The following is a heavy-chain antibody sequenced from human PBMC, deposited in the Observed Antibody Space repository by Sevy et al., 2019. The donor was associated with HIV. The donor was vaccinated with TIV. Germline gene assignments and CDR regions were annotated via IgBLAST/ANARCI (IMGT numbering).Heavy chain of an antibody. CDR1: GGSISSYY. Sequence: SKTLSLTCTVSGGSISSYYWSWIRQPAGKGLEWIGRIYTSGSTNYNPSLKSRVTMSVDTCKNQFSLELSSVTAGDTAGDCWGREGFGITIGGNDYIQLWGQGTPVTVSS. V-gene: IGHV4-4*07. J-gene: IGHJ1*01. D-gene: IGHD3-16*01. CDR3: GREGFGITIGGNDYIQL. CDR2: IYTSGST.